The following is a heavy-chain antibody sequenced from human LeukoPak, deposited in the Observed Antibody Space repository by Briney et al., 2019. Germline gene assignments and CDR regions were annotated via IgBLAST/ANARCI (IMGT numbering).Heavy chain of an antibody. Sequence: ASVKVSCKASGYTFTGYYMHWVRQAPGQGLEWMGWINPNSGGTNYAQKFQGRVTMTRDTSISPAYMELIRLRYDDTAVYYCGRVRGGGTITGTFDYWGQGTLVTVSS. CDR3: GRVRGGGTITGTFDY. CDR2: INPNSGGT. CDR1: GYTFTGYY. J-gene: IGHJ4*02. D-gene: IGHD1-20*01. V-gene: IGHV1-2*02.